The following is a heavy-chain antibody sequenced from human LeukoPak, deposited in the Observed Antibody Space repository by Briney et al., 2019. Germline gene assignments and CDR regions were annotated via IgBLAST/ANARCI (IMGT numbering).Heavy chain of an antibody. J-gene: IGHJ3*02. CDR3: ARVAWRELGDAFDI. Sequence: ASVKVSCKASGYTFTSYGISWVRQAPGQGLEWMGWISAYNGNTNYAQKLQGRVTMTTDTSTSTAYMELRGLRSDDTAVYYCARVAWRELGDAFDIWGQGTMATVSS. CDR2: ISAYNGNT. D-gene: IGHD1-26*01. V-gene: IGHV1-18*01. CDR1: GYTFTSYG.